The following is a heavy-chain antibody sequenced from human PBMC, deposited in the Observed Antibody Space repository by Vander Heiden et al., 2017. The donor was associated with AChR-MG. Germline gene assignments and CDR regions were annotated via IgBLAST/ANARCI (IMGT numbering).Heavy chain of an antibody. CDR3: ASGGFGDSEGGVMDV. CDR2: VIPIIDTS. D-gene: IGHD3-10*01. Sequence: QVQLVQSGAEVKKPGSSVKVSCKASGGTFRSHPIISVRQAPGQGLEWMGRVIPIIDTSNYAQKVQGRVKMVADKSTNTAYMELNNLRSEDTAVYYCASGGFGDSEGGVMDVWGQGTTVMVS. CDR1: GGTFRSHP. V-gene: IGHV1-69*04. J-gene: IGHJ6*02.